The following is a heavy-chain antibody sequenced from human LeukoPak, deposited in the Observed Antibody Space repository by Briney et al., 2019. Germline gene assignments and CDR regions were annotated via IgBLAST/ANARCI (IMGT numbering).Heavy chain of an antibody. D-gene: IGHD3-16*01. CDR3: ARHRPGERRFDP. J-gene: IGHJ5*02. Sequence: SASVSLTCAVSGGSISSDYWSWIRQPPGKGLEWIGYINYSGNTNSNPSLKSRVTISVDTSKNQFSLKLSSVTAADTAVYYCARHRPGERRFDPWGQGTLVTVPS. V-gene: IGHV4-59*08. CDR1: GGSISSDY. CDR2: INYSGNT.